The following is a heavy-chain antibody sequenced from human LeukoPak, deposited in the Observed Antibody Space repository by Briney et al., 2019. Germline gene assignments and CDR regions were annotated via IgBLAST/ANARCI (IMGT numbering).Heavy chain of an antibody. CDR2: INPNSGGT. J-gene: IGHJ2*01. Sequence: GVSVKVSCKASGYGFTGYYMHWVRQAPGQGLEWMGWINPNSGGTNYAQKYQGRVTMTRDTSISTAYMDLSRLRSDDTAVYYCAREGRGWYFDLWGRGTLVTVSS. V-gene: IGHV1-2*02. D-gene: IGHD3-10*01. CDR1: GYGFTGYY. CDR3: AREGRGWYFDL.